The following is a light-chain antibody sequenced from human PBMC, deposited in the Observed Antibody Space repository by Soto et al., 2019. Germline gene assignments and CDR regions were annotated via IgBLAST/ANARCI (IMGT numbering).Light chain of an antibody. Sequence: DIQMTQSPSSLSASVVDRVTITCRASQSSSSWLAWYQQKPGKAPKLLIQAASILQSGVPSSFSGSGSGTEFILTINNLQPEDLASYFCLQVYSFPRTFGLGTKVDIK. CDR3: LQVYSFPRT. J-gene: IGKJ1*01. CDR1: QSSSSW. V-gene: IGKV1-12*01. CDR2: AAS.